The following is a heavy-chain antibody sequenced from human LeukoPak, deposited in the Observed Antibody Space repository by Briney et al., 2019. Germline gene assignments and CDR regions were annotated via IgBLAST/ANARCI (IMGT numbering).Heavy chain of an antibody. CDR2: ISGSGSST. Sequence: GGSLRLSCAASGFTFSSYAMSCVRQAPGKGLEWVSPISGSGSSTYYADSVKGRFTISRDNSKKTLYLKMNSLRAEDTAVYYCAKGVAVASPYYFDYWGQGTLVTVSS. CDR3: AKGVAVASPYYFDY. D-gene: IGHD6-19*01. CDR1: GFTFSSYA. J-gene: IGHJ4*02. V-gene: IGHV3-23*01.